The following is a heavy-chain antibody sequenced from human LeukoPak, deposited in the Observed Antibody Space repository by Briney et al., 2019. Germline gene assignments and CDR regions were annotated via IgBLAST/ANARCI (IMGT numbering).Heavy chain of an antibody. J-gene: IGHJ4*02. V-gene: IGHV4-39*01. Sequence: SETLSLTCTVSGGSISSSSYYSGWIRQPPGKGLEWIGSIYYVGSTFYNPSLKSRVTISVDTSKNQFSLRLSSVTAADTAIYYCARHVRATAVIDYWGQGTLVTVSS. CDR2: IYYVGST. CDR1: GGSISSSSYY. D-gene: IGHD6-13*01. CDR3: ARHVRATAVIDY.